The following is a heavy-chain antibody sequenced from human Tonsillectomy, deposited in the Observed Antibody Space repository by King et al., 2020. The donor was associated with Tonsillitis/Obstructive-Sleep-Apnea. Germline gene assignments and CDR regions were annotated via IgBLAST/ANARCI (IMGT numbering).Heavy chain of an antibody. CDR2: IDASDSYT. J-gene: IGHJ6*03. Sequence: VQLVESGTEVKKPGESLRISCKGSGYSFSSYWISWVRQMPGQGLEWMGRIDASDSYTNYSPSFQVHCTISSDKSISTAYLQWSSLKASDTAMYYCARSGTASGYDYEAYYYYYYMDVWGKGTTVTVSS. D-gene: IGHD5-12*01. CDR3: ARSGTASGYDYEAYYYYYYMDV. V-gene: IGHV5-10-1*01. CDR1: GYSFSSYW.